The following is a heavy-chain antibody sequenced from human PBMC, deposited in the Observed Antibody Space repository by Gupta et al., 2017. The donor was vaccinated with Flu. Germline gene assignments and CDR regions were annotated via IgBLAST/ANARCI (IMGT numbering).Heavy chain of an antibody. Sequence: QVQLQESGPGLVKPSETLSLTCTVSGGSISSYYWSWIRQPPGKGLEWIGYIYYSGSTNYNPSLKSRVTISVDTSKNQFSLKLSSVTAADTAVYYCARARHGWYGAFDIWGQGTMVTVSS. D-gene: IGHD6-19*01. CDR1: GGSISSYY. CDR2: IYYSGST. J-gene: IGHJ3*02. V-gene: IGHV4-59*01. CDR3: ARARHGWYGAFDI.